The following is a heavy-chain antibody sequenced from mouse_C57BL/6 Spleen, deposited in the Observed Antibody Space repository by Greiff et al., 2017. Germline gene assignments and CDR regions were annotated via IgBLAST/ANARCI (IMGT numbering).Heavy chain of an antibody. V-gene: IGHV1-9*01. Sequence: VQGVESGAELMKPGASVKLSCKATGYTFTGYWIAWVKQRPGHGLEWIGEILPGSGSTYYNEKFKGKATFTADTSSNTAYMQLSSLTTEDSAIYYCARAYYSNYGIFYAMDYWGQGTSVTVSS. D-gene: IGHD2-5*01. CDR3: ARAYYSNYGIFYAMDY. J-gene: IGHJ4*01. CDR1: GYTFTGYW. CDR2: ILPGSGST.